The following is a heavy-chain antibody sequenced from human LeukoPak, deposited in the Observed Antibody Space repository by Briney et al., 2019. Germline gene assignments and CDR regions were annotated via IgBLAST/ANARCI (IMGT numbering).Heavy chain of an antibody. Sequence: PGRSLRLSCAASGFTFSSYGMHWVRQAPGKGLEWVAVISYDGSNKYYADSVKGRFTISRDNSKNTLYLQMNSLKAEDTAVYYCTKALGGVVILFDYWGQGTLVTVSS. V-gene: IGHV3-30*18. J-gene: IGHJ4*02. CDR3: TKALGGVVILFDY. D-gene: IGHD3-3*01. CDR1: GFTFSSYG. CDR2: ISYDGSNK.